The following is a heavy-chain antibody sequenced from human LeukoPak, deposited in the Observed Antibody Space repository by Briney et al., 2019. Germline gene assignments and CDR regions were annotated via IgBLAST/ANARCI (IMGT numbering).Heavy chain of an antibody. CDR3: ATGLWELFTAGYDY. D-gene: IGHD1-26*01. J-gene: IGHJ4*02. Sequence: ASVKVSCKVSGYTLTELSMHWVRQAPGKGLEWMGGFDPEDGETIYAQKFQGRVTMTEDTSTDTAYVELSSLRSEDTAVYYCATGLWELFTAGYDYWGQGTLVTVSS. CDR1: GYTLTELS. V-gene: IGHV1-24*01. CDR2: FDPEDGET.